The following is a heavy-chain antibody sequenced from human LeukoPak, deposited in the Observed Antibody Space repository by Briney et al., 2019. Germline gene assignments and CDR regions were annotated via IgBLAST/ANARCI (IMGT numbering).Heavy chain of an antibody. CDR2: IIPIFGTA. CDR3: ARDQLDTAMVTSRGSNNWFDP. Sequence: ASVKVSCKASGGTFSSYAISWVRQAPGQGLEWMGGIIPIFGTANYAQKFQGRVTITADKSTSTAYMELSSLRSEDTAVYYCARDQLDTAMVTSRGSNNWFDPWGQGTLVTVSS. CDR1: GGTFSSYA. D-gene: IGHD5-18*01. V-gene: IGHV1-69*06. J-gene: IGHJ5*02.